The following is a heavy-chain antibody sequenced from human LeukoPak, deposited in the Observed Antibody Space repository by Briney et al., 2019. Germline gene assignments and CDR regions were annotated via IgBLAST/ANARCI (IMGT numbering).Heavy chain of an antibody. CDR1: GYTFTRYY. V-gene: IGHV1-46*01. CDR2: INPSGGST. CDR3: ARSRTPVRAYCGGDCYADAFDI. J-gene: IGHJ3*02. D-gene: IGHD2-21*02. Sequence: GASVKVSCKASGYTFTRYYMHWERQAPGQGLEWMGIINPSGGSTSYAQKFQGRVTMTRDTSTSTVYMELSSLRSEDTAVYYCARSRTPVRAYCGGDCYADAFDIWGQGTMVTASS.